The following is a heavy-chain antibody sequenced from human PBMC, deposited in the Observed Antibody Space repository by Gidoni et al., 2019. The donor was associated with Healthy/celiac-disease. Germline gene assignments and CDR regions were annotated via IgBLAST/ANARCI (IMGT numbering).Heavy chain of an antibody. J-gene: IGHJ4*02. CDR1: GFTFSSYG. CDR3: AKDEREGEGLTRD. V-gene: IGHV3-30*18. D-gene: IGHD3-16*01. Sequence: QVKLVESGGGVVQPGRSLSLSCPASGFTFSSYGMHWVRQAPGKGLEWVAVISYDGSNKYYADSVKGRFTISRDNSKNTLYLQMNSLRAEDTAVYYCAKDEREGEGLTRDRGQGTLVTVSS. CDR2: ISYDGSNK.